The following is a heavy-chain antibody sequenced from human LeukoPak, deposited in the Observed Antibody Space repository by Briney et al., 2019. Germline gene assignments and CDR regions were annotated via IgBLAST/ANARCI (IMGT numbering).Heavy chain of an antibody. J-gene: IGHJ3*02. CDR1: GFTFSSYS. CDR3: AKDAGYSSSWPSWTRRVNAFDI. V-gene: IGHV3-48*01. CDR2: ISSSSSTI. D-gene: IGHD6-13*01. Sequence: GGSLGLSCAASGFTFSSYSMNWVRQAPGKGLEWVSYISSSSSTIYYADSVKGRFTISRDNSKNTLYLQMNSLRAEDTAVYYCAKDAGYSSSWPSWTRRVNAFDIWGQGTMVTVSS.